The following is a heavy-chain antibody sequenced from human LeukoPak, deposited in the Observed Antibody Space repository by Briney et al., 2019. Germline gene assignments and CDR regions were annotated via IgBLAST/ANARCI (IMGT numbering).Heavy chain of an antibody. V-gene: IGHV3-23*01. CDR1: GFPFSDFS. J-gene: IGHJ4*02. Sequence: GGSLRLSCAMSGFPFSDFSMSWVRHAPGKGLEWISTTNSGGTSTYYAESVKGRFTISRDNSKNTLYLQMSSLRVEDTAVYYCAKQSYARSLGEGGPGTLVSVSS. D-gene: IGHD2-8*01. CDR2: TNSGGTST. CDR3: AKQSYARSLGE.